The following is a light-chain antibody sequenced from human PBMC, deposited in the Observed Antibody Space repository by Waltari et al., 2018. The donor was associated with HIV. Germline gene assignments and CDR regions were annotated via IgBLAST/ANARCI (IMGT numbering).Light chain of an antibody. V-gene: IGKV3-20*01. CDR3: QQYGISPRI. J-gene: IGKJ1*01. CDR1: ESVNSDF. CDR2: GSS. Sequence: DIVLTQSPGTLSLSPGASATLSCRASESVNSDFLAWYQQRPGQAPRVLVYGSSTRALGIPDRFGGSGSGTDFTLTISRLEPEDFAVYYCQQYGISPRIFGQGTKVE.